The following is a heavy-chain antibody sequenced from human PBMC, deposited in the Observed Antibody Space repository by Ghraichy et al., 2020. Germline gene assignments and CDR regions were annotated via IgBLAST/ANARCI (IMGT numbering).Heavy chain of an antibody. CDR1: GFTFSSYA. Sequence: WGSLRLSCVASGFTFSSYAMSWVRQAPGKGLEWVSAISGSGGSTYYADSVKGRFTISRDNSKNTLYLQMNSLRAEDTAVYYCAKDGLLWFGEFPFDYWGQGTLVTVSS. D-gene: IGHD3-10*01. CDR3: AKDGLLWFGEFPFDY. J-gene: IGHJ4*02. V-gene: IGHV3-23*01. CDR2: ISGSGGST.